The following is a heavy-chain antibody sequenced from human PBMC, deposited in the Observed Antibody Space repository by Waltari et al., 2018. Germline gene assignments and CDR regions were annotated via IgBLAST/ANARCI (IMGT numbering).Heavy chain of an antibody. CDR1: GGSISSSSYY. Sequence: QLQLQESGPGLVKPSETLSLTCTVSGGSISSSSYYWGWIRQPPGKGLEGIGSIYYSGSTYYNPSLKSRVTISVDTSKNQFSLKLSSVTAADTAVYYCAREVTAAGTANWFDPWGQGTLVTVSS. V-gene: IGHV4-39*02. J-gene: IGHJ5*02. CDR2: IYYSGST. CDR3: AREVTAAGTANWFDP. D-gene: IGHD6-13*01.